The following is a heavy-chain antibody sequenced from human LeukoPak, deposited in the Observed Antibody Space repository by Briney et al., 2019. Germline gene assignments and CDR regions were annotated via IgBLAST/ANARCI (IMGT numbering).Heavy chain of an antibody. Sequence: SETLSLTCTVSGGSVSSGSCYWSWIRQPPGKGLEWIGYIYYSGSTNYNPSLKSRVTISVDTSKNQFSLKLSSVTAADTAVYYCARDSLIAARPFFSSAFDIWGQGTMVTVSS. CDR3: ARDSLIAARPFFSSAFDI. J-gene: IGHJ3*02. V-gene: IGHV4-61*01. CDR1: GGSVSSGSCY. CDR2: IYYSGST. D-gene: IGHD6-6*01.